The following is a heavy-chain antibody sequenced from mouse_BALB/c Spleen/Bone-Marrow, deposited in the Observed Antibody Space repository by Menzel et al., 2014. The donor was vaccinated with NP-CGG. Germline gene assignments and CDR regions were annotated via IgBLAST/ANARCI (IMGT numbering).Heavy chain of an antibody. J-gene: IGHJ1*01. V-gene: IGHV1-14*01. CDR2: INPYNDDT. CDR3: ARSLYGYDWDYDV. CDR1: GYTFTSYV. Sequence: EVKLLESGPELVKPGASVTMSCNASGYTFTSYVVHWVKQKPGQGLEWIGNINPYNDDTMYNEKFKGKATLTSDKSSSTAYMELSSMTSEDSAVYYCARSLYGYDWDYDVWGPGPTVNVSS. D-gene: IGHD2-2*01.